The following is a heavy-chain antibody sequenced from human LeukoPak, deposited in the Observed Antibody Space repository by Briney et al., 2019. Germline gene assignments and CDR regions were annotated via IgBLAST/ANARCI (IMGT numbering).Heavy chain of an antibody. CDR2: ISSSSSYI. Sequence: GGSLRLSCAAPGFTFSSYSMNWVRQAPGKGLEWVSSISSSSSYIYYADSVKGRFTISRDNAKNSLYLQMNSLRAEDTAVYYCAKEAKYNYDSRGYSDYWAQGPLVTVSS. CDR3: AKEAKYNYDSRGYSDY. D-gene: IGHD3-22*01. CDR1: GFTFSSYS. J-gene: IGHJ4*02. V-gene: IGHV3-21*01.